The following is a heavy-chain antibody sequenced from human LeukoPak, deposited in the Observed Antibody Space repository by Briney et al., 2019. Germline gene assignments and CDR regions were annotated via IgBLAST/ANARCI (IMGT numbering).Heavy chain of an antibody. D-gene: IGHD3-9*01. V-gene: IGHV4-34*01. CDR3: ARGGLIRYFGRYFDY. CDR1: GGSFSGFY. Sequence: SSETLSLPRAVYGGSFSGFYWSWIRQPPGKGLEWIGEINHSGSTNYNPSLKSRVTISVDTSKNQFSLKLSSVTAADTAVYYCARGGLIRYFGRYFDYWGQGTLVTVSS. J-gene: IGHJ4*02. CDR2: INHSGST.